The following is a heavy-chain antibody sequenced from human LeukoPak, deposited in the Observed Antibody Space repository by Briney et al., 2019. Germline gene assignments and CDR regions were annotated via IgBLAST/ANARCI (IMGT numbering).Heavy chain of an antibody. CDR2: INHNGNVN. J-gene: IGHJ6*02. CDR3: ARGGGLDV. V-gene: IGHV3-7*03. D-gene: IGHD3-16*01. Sequence: GGSMKLSCAASVFNFSSYWIDWARQAPWKGLEWVASINHNGNVNYYVDSVKGRFTISRDNAKNSLYLQMSNLRAEDTAVYFCARGGGLDVWSQGATVTVSS. CDR1: VFNFSSYW.